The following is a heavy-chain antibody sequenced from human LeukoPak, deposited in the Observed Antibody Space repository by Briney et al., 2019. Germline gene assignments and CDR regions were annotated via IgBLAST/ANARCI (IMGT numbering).Heavy chain of an antibody. Sequence: PSETLSLTCAVYGGSFSGYYWSWIRQPPGKGLEWIGSIYYSGSTYYNPSLKSRVTISVDTSKNQFSLKLSSVTAADTAVYYCARRVYCSSTSCYDVYYYYGMDVWGQGTTVTVSS. CDR1: GGSFSGYY. J-gene: IGHJ6*02. CDR2: IYYSGST. V-gene: IGHV4-34*01. CDR3: ARRVYCSSTSCYDVYYYYGMDV. D-gene: IGHD2-2*01.